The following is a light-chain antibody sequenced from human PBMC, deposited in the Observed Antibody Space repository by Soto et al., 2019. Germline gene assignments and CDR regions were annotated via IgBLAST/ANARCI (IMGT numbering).Light chain of an antibody. J-gene: IGKJ3*01. V-gene: IGKV1-33*01. CDR1: QDIRTS. CDR2: GAA. Sequence: DIQMTQSPSSLSASVGARVSITCQASQDIRTSLSWFQQKPGRAPKLLIYGAANLETGVPSRFRRRRSGTDFTFAISSLQPEDIATYYCQPYDNLPPFTFGPGTKVDIK. CDR3: QPYDNLPPFT.